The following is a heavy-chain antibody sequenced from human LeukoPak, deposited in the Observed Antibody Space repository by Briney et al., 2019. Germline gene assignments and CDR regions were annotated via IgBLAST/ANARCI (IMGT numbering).Heavy chain of an antibody. CDR3: ARSSEGRYYYDSSGFSYYYYYMDV. J-gene: IGHJ6*03. CDR2: IYYSGST. Sequence: SETLSLTCTVSGGSISSYYWSWIRQPPGKGLEWVGYIYYSGSTYYNPSLRSRVTISVDTSKNQFSLKLSSVTAADTAVYYCARSSEGRYYYDSSGFSYYYYYMDVWGKGTTVTISS. D-gene: IGHD3-22*01. V-gene: IGHV4-59*01. CDR1: GGSISSYY.